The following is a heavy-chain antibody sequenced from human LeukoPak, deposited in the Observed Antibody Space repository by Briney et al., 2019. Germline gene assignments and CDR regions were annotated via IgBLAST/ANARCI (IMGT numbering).Heavy chain of an antibody. V-gene: IGHV1-69*13. CDR1: GGTFSSYA. CDR2: IIPIFGTA. Sequence: SVKVSCKASGGTFSSYAISWVRQAPGQGLEWMGGIIPIFGTANYAQKFQGRVTITADESTSTAYMELSSLRSEGTAVYYCARGITMVREGFDYWGQGTLVTVSS. J-gene: IGHJ4*02. D-gene: IGHD3-10*01. CDR3: ARGITMVREGFDY.